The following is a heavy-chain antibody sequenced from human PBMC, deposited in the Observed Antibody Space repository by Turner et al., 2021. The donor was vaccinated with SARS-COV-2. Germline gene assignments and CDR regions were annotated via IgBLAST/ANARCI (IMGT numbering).Heavy chain of an antibody. CDR1: GGSISSSSYY. CDR2: VYYRGNT. D-gene: IGHD4-4*01. V-gene: IGHV4-39*01. J-gene: IGHJ6*03. CDR3: ARVKSTVTTYYYYYMDV. Sequence: QLQLQESGPGLVKPSATLSLTCSFSGGSISSSSYYWGWIRQPPGKGPEWIGSVYYRGNTYYNPSLESRVTISVDTSNNQFSLKLNSVTAADTAVYYCARVKSTVTTYYYYYMDVWGKGTTVTVSS.